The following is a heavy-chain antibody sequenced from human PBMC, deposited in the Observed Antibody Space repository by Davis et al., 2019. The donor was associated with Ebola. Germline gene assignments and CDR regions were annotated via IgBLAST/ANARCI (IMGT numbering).Heavy chain of an antibody. J-gene: IGHJ4*02. CDR1: GASFRAYY. V-gene: IGHV4-34*01. CDR3: ATSSEVGFYFES. D-gene: IGHD1-26*01. CDR2: INRGGTT. Sequence: PSDPLSLPFAVHGASFRAYYCGWIRQSPGRGLEWIGDINRGGTTNYNPSLKSRVTVSVDTAKNHFSVKMTSVTAADTGVYYCATSSEVGFYFESWGQGTPVSGSS.